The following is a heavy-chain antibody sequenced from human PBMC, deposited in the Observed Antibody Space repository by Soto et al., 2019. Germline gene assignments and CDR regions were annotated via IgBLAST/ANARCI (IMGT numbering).Heavy chain of an antibody. CDR2: ISPSGTT. D-gene: IGHD6-19*01. Sequence: QVQLQESGPGLVEPSETLSLTCTVSGASISSYFWSWIRQPAGKGLDWIGRISPSGTTNYNPSLKSRVTTSVDTSKNHFSLNLTSVTAADTAVYYCAREAGPDRWFDPWGQGTLVTVSS. J-gene: IGHJ5*02. CDR1: GASISSYF. V-gene: IGHV4-4*07. CDR3: AREAGPDRWFDP.